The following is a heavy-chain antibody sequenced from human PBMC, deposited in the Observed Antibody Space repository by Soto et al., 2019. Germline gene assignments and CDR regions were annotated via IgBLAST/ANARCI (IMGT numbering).Heavy chain of an antibody. J-gene: IGHJ6*02. D-gene: IGHD3-22*01. V-gene: IGHV3-30*18. CDR1: GFTFSSYG. CDR3: AKDQNIGYYYDSSGYRGDYYYYYGMDV. CDR2: ISYDGSNK. Sequence: RLSWAASGFTFSSYGMHWVRQAPGKGLEWVAVISYDGSNKYYADSVKGRFTISRDNSKNTLYLQMNSLRAEDTAVYYCAKDQNIGYYYDSSGYRGDYYYYYGMDVWGQGTTVTVSS.